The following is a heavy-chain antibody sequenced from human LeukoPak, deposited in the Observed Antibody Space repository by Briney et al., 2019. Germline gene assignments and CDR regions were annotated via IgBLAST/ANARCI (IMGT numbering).Heavy chain of an antibody. D-gene: IGHD1-7*01. CDR1: GFTFSSYA. V-gene: IGHV3-23*01. CDR3: AKIEGWDNCNYAEDY. CDR2: ISGSGGST. Sequence: GGSLRLSCAASGFTFSSYAINWVRQAPGKGLEWVSIISGSGGSTYYADSVKGRFTISRDNSKNTLYLQMNSLRAEDTAVYYCAKIEGWDNCNYAEDYWGQGTLVTVSS. J-gene: IGHJ4*02.